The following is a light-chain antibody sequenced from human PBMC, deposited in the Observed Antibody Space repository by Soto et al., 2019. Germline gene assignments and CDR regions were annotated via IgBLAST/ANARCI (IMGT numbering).Light chain of an antibody. CDR2: SDD. Sequence: QSVLTQPPSVSETPRQRVTISCSRSSSNIGKNAVNWYQQLPGKAPKLLIYSDDLLPSGVSDRFSGSKSGTSATLAISGLQSEDEADYYCAAWDDSLNGVVFGGGTQLTVL. V-gene: IGLV1-36*01. CDR1: SSNIGKNA. J-gene: IGLJ2*01. CDR3: AAWDDSLNGVV.